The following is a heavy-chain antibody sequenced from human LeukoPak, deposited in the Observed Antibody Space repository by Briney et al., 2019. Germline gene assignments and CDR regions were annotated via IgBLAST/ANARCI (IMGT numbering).Heavy chain of an antibody. CDR2: TNKDGSRT. Sequence: GGSLRLSCAASGFTFSNSWMHWVRQAPGKGLVWVSRTNKDGSRTWYADSVKGRFTISRDNAKNTLSLQMNSLRAEDTAVYYCADFGSGYWGQGTLVTVSS. CDR1: GFTFSNSW. D-gene: IGHD3-10*01. V-gene: IGHV3-74*01. CDR3: ADFGSGY. J-gene: IGHJ4*02.